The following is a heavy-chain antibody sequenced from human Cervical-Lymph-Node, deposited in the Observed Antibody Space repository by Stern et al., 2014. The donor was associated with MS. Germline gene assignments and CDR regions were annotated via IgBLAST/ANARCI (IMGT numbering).Heavy chain of an antibody. CDR2: IYYGGNT. J-gene: IGHJ6*02. CDR1: GGSISSYY. V-gene: IGHV4-59*01. D-gene: IGHD6-6*01. Sequence: QVQLQESGPGLVKPSETLSLTCTVSGGSISSYYWTWIRQPPGKGLEWIGYIYYGGNTNYKPSLKSRVTMSLDTSKNQFSLKLTSVSAADTAVYYCARDHLAARPGGWNFVYYGIDVWGQGTRVTVSS. CDR3: ARDHLAARPGGWNFVYYGIDV.